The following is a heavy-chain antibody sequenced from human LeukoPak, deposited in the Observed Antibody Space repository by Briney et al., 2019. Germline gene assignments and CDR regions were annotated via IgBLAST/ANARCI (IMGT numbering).Heavy chain of an antibody. V-gene: IGHV4-38-2*02. CDR1: GYSISSGYY. Sequence: SETLSLTCSVSGYSISSGYYWGWIRQPPGKGLEWIGSIYHSGSTYYNPSLKSRVTISVDTSKNQFSLNLSSVTVADTAVYYCAVTMVRGVIIPFGYWGQGTLVTVSS. CDR3: AVTMVRGVIIPFGY. D-gene: IGHD3-10*01. CDR2: IYHSGST. J-gene: IGHJ4*02.